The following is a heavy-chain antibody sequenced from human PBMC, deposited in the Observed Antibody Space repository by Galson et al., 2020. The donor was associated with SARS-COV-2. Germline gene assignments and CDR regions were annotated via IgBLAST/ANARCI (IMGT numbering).Heavy chain of an antibody. Sequence: SETLSLTCTVSGGSISRYYWSWIRQPPGKGLEWIGYIYYSGSTNYNPSLKSRVTISVDTSKNQFSLKLSSVTAADTAVYYCARGGFSCGGDCDDAFDIWGQGTMVTVSS. CDR1: GGSISRYY. D-gene: IGHD2-21*01. V-gene: IGHV4-59*01. CDR3: ARGGFSCGGDCDDAFDI. CDR2: IYYSGST. J-gene: IGHJ3*02.